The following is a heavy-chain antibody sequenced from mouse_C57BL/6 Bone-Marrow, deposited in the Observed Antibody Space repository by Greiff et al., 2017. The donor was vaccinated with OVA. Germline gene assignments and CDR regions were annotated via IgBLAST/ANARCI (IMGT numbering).Heavy chain of an antibody. CDR3: VRGGSQFAY. Sequence: EVQVVESGGGLVQPKGSLKLSCAASGFSFTTYAMNWVRQAPGKGLEWVARIRSKSNNYATYYADSVKDRFTISRDDSESMLYLQMINLKTEDTAMYYCVRGGSQFAYWGQGTLVTVSA. J-gene: IGHJ3*01. CDR1: GFSFTTYA. V-gene: IGHV10-1*01. CDR2: IRSKSNNYAT. D-gene: IGHD1-1*01.